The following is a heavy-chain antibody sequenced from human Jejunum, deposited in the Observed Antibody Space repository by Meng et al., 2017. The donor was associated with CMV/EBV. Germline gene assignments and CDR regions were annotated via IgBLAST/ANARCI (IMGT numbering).Heavy chain of an antibody. CDR3: ARENWSGYYSYSLGGMDA. CDR2: ISYDGTNN. V-gene: IGHV3-30*04. Sequence: FSDSAMHWVRQAPGKGLEWVAVISYDGTNNYYADSVKGRFTLSRDNSKSTLYLQMNSLRAEDTARYYCARENWSGYYSYSLGGMDAWGQGTTVTVSS. D-gene: IGHD3-3*01. J-gene: IGHJ6*02. CDR1: FSDSA.